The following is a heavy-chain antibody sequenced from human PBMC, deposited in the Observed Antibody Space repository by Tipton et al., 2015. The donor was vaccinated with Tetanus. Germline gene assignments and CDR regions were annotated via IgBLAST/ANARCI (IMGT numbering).Heavy chain of an antibody. D-gene: IGHD3-22*01. J-gene: IGHJ6*02. Sequence: VQLVQSGAEMKKPGASVKVSCKASGYTFTGYYIYWVRQAPGQGLEWMGWIDPNSGGTVYAQKFQGGVTMTRDTSISTAYMELRSLRSDDTAVYYCARDRGDYIYYGMDVWGPGTTVTVS. CDR1: GYTFTGYY. V-gene: IGHV1-2*02. CDR2: IDPNSGGT. CDR3: ARDRGDYIYYGMDV.